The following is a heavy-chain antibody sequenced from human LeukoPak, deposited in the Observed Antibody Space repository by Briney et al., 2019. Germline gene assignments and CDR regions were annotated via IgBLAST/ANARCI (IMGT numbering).Heavy chain of an antibody. CDR2: IYSGGST. D-gene: IGHD3-10*01. V-gene: IGHV3-53*01. CDR1: GFTVSSNY. CDR3: ARGPHDSPLKSYYHYYLDV. J-gene: IGHJ6*03. Sequence: GGSLRLSCAASGFTVSSNYMSWVRQAPGKGLEWVSVIYSGGSTYYADSVKGRFTLSRDKSKSTLWLQMNTLRAEDTAVYYCARGPHDSPLKSYYHYYLDVWGKGTTVTVSS.